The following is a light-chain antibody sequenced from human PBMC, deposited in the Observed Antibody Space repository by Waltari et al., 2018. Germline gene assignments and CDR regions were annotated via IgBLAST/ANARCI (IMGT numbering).Light chain of an antibody. CDR3: QTGGHGTWV. CDR2: VNSDGSH. Sequence: QLVLTQSPSASASLGASVKLTCTLRSGHSSTVIAWLQQQPEKGHRYLMKVNSDGSHSKGDKIPDRFSGSSSGAEHYLTISSLQSEDEADYYCQTGGHGTWVFGGGTKLTVL. CDR1: SGHSSTV. V-gene: IGLV4-69*01. J-gene: IGLJ3*02.